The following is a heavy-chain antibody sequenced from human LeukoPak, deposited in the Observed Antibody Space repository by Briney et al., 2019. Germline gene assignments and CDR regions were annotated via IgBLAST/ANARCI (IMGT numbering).Heavy chain of an antibody. D-gene: IGHD2-21*01. Sequence: PGGSLRLSCAASGFTVTTKSMAWVRQAPGRGLEWVSLISGSGGNTYYADSVKGRFTISRDNSKNTLYLQMNSLRAEDTAVYHCAKDIQCTYWGQGTLVTVSS. CDR1: GFTVTTKS. CDR2: ISGSGGNT. J-gene: IGHJ4*02. CDR3: AKDIQCTY. V-gene: IGHV3-23*01.